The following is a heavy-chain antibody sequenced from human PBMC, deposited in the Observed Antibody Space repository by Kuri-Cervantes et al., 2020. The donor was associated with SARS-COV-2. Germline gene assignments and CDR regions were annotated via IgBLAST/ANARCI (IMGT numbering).Heavy chain of an antibody. J-gene: IGHJ4*02. D-gene: IGHD1-1*01. V-gene: IGHV4-31*02. Sequence: LRLSCTVSGGSISSGGYYWSWIRQHPGKGLEWIGYIYYSGSTYYNPSLKSRVTISVDTSKNQFSLQLNSVTPEDTAVYYCARELERSNGNFDYWGQGTLVTVSS. CDR2: IYYSGST. CDR1: GGSISSGGYY. CDR3: ARELERSNGNFDY.